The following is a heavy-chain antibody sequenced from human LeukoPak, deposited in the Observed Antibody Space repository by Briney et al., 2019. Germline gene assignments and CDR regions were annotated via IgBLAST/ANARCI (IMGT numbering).Heavy chain of an antibody. J-gene: IGHJ4*02. CDR1: GGSISSSSYY. CDR2: IYYSGST. V-gene: IGHV4-39*07. Sequence: PTETLSLTCTVSGGSISSSSYYWGWIRQPPGKGLEWIGSIYYSGSTYYNPSLKSRVTISVDTSKNQFSLKLSSVTAADTAVYYCARTERGEYGYWGQGTLVTVSS. CDR3: ARTERGEYGY. D-gene: IGHD3-10*01.